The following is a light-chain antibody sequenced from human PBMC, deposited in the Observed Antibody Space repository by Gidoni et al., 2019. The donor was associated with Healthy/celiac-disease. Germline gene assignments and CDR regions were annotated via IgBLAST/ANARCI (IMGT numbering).Light chain of an antibody. CDR3: QQYGSSPWT. J-gene: IGKJ1*01. V-gene: IGKV3-20*01. CDR2: SSS. Sequence: EIVLTQSPGTLCLSPGERATLSCRASQSVSSSYLAWYQQKPGQAPRLLIYSSSSRATGIPDMFSGSGSGTDSTLTISRLDPEDVAVYYCQQYGSSPWTFGQGTKVEIK. CDR1: QSVSSSY.